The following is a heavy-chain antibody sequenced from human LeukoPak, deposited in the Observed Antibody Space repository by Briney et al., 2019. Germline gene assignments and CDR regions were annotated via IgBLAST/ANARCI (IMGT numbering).Heavy chain of an antibody. CDR1: GFTFSSYG. CDR3: AKDRFTVTTEVEGFDY. CDR2: ISGSGGST. D-gene: IGHD4-17*01. V-gene: IGHV3-23*01. J-gene: IGHJ4*02. Sequence: GGSLRLSCAASGFTFSSYGMHWVRQAPGKGLEWVSAISGSGGSTYYADSVKGRFTISRDNSKNTLYLQMNSLRAEDTAVYYCAKDRFTVTTEVEGFDYWGQGTLVTVSS.